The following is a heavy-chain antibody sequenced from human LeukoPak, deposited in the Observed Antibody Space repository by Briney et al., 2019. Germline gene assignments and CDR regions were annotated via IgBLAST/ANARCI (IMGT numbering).Heavy chain of an antibody. CDR3: ARGITYYYGMDI. CDR1: GGSISSYY. V-gene: IGHV4-59*01. Sequence: SETLSLTCTVSGGSISSYYRSWIRQPPGKGLEWIGYIYYSVSTNYNPSLKSRVTISVDTSKNQFSLKLSSVTAADTAVYYCARGITYYYGMDIWGQGTTVTVSS. J-gene: IGHJ6*02. D-gene: IGHD1-14*01. CDR2: IYYSVST.